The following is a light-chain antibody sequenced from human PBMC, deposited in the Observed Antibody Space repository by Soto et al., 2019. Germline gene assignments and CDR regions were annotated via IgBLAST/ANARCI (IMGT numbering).Light chain of an antibody. Sequence: DIQMTQSPSSLSASVGDRVTITCRASQSISSYLNWYQQKPGKAPKLLIYAASSLQSGVPSRFSGSGSGTDFTPTINSLQPEDFATYYCQQSYSTPPTFGQGTKLEIK. CDR2: AAS. CDR1: QSISSY. V-gene: IGKV1-39*01. CDR3: QQSYSTPPT. J-gene: IGKJ2*01.